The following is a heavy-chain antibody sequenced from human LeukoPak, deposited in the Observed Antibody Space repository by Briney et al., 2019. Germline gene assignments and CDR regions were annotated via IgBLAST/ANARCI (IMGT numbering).Heavy chain of an antibody. CDR1: GGSISSYY. CDR2: IYMSGST. CDR3: ARDAYCYSTTCYLRGLDY. J-gene: IGHJ4*02. Sequence: SETLSLTCTVSGGSISSYYWSWTRQPAGKGLEWIGRIYMSGSTNYNPSLKSRVTMSVDTSKNQFSLKLSSVTAADTAVYYCARDAYCYSTTCYLRGLDYWGQGTLVTVSS. D-gene: IGHD2-2*01. V-gene: IGHV4-4*07.